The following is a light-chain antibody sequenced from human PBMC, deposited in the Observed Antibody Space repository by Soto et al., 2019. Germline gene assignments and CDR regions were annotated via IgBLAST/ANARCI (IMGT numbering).Light chain of an antibody. CDR3: QQYNSYQWT. Sequence: DIQTTQSPSSLSASVGDRFIITCRASQSISSWLAWYQQKPGKAPNLLIYDASNLESGVPSRFSGSGSGTEFTLTISSLQPDDFATYYCQQYNSYQWTFGQGTKVDIK. CDR2: DAS. J-gene: IGKJ1*01. CDR1: QSISSW. V-gene: IGKV1-5*01.